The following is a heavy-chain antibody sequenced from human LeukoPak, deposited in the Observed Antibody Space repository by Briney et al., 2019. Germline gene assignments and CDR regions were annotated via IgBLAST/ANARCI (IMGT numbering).Heavy chain of an antibody. CDR3: AREGSSWYRRSVDY. D-gene: IGHD6-13*01. Sequence: SETLSLTCAVYGGSFSGYYWSWIRQPPVKGLEWIGEINHSGSTNYNPSLKSRVTISVDTSKNQFSLKLSSVTAADTAVYYCAREGSSWYRRSVDYWGQGTLVTVSS. CDR2: INHSGST. V-gene: IGHV4-34*01. J-gene: IGHJ4*02. CDR1: GGSFSGYY.